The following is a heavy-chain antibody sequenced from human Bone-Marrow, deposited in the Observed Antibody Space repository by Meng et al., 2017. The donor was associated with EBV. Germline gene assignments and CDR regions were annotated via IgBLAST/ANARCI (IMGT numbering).Heavy chain of an antibody. V-gene: IGHV1-69*01. CDR2: IIPIFGTA. CDR3: ARGGNRELHFDY. Sequence: QGQVVQSGAEVKKPGSSVKVFCQASGGTFSSYAISWVRQAPGQGLEWMGGIIPIFGTANYAQKFQGRVTITADESTSTAYMELSSLRSEDTAVYYCARGGNRELHFDYWGQGTLVTVSS. D-gene: IGHD1-14*01. CDR1: GGTFSSYA. J-gene: IGHJ4*02.